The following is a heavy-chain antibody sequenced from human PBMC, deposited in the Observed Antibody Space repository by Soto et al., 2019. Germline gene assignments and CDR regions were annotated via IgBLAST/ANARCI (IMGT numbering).Heavy chain of an antibody. D-gene: IGHD3-3*01. Sequence: QVQLVQSGAEVKKPGSSVKVSCKASGGTFSSYAISWVRQAPGQGLEWMGGIIPIFGTANYAQKFQGRVTITADESTSTDYMVLSSLRSEDTAVYYCARDPSIKIFGVVISRDYGMDVWGQGTTVTVSS. CDR1: GGTFSSYA. V-gene: IGHV1-69*01. J-gene: IGHJ6*02. CDR2: IIPIFGTA. CDR3: ARDPSIKIFGVVISRDYGMDV.